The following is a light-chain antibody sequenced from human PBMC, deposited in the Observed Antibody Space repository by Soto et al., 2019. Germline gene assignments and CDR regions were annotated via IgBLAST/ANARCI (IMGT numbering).Light chain of an antibody. V-gene: IGKV3-11*01. CDR3: QQRSSWPPT. J-gene: IGKJ4*01. Sequence: EIVLTQSPATLSLSPGERATLSCRASQSVSNDLVWYHQKPGQAPRLVIYYASNRASGIPDWFSGSGSGTEFNITISSLEPEDFAVYFCQQRSSWPPTFGGGTKVEFK. CDR1: QSVSND. CDR2: YAS.